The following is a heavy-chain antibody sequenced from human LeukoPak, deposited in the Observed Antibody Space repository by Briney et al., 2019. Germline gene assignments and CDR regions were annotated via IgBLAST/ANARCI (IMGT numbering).Heavy chain of an antibody. Sequence: PGGSLRLSCAASGFTFSSYSMHWVRQAPGKGLEWVADISYDTNSEYYAGSVRGRFTISRDNSKNTLYLQMISLIPEDTAVYYCARAAVGTSGWYSFDYWGQGALVTVSS. CDR1: GFTFSSYS. J-gene: IGHJ4*02. CDR2: ISYDTNSE. D-gene: IGHD6-19*01. CDR3: ARAAVGTSGWYSFDY. V-gene: IGHV3-30-3*01.